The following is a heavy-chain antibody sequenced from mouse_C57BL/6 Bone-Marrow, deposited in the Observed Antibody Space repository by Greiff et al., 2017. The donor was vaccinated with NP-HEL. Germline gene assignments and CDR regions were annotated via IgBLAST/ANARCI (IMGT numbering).Heavy chain of an antibody. D-gene: IGHD2-3*01. J-gene: IGHJ2*01. Sequence: DVKLVESGGGLVQPGESLKLSCESNEYEFPSHDMSWVRKTPEKRLELVAAINSDGGSTYYPDTMERRFIISRDNTKKTLYLQMSSLRSEDTALYYCARQGAYDAFYFDYWGQGTTLTVSS. CDR3: ARQGAYDAFYFDY. CDR1: EYEFPSHD. V-gene: IGHV5-2*01. CDR2: INSDGGST.